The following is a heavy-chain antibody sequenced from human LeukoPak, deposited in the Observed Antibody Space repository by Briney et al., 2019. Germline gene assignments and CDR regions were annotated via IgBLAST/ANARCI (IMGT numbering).Heavy chain of an antibody. CDR3: ARADRERLWSGNYNYYYYMDV. V-gene: IGHV4-59*01. J-gene: IGHJ6*03. CDR2: IYYSGTT. D-gene: IGHD3-3*01. CDR1: GGSISNYY. Sequence: SETLSLTCTVSGGSISNYYWSWIRQPPGKGLEWIGYIYYSGTTTYNPSLKSRVTISVDMSIHQFSLKLNSVTAADTAVYYCARADRERLWSGNYNYYYYMDVWGKGTTVTVSS.